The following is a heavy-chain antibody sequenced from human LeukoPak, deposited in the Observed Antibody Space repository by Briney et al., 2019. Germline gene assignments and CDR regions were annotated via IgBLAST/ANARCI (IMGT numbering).Heavy chain of an antibody. V-gene: IGHV1-69*13. CDR2: IIPLFDTA. CDR1: GGTCISYA. CDR3: ASLGGYYDILTGSLTYYFDY. J-gene: IGHJ4*02. D-gene: IGHD3-9*01. Sequence: SLKVACKAAGGTCISYAISWVRQAPRKGLEWMGGIIPLFDTANYAQKFQGRVTITADESTSTAYMELSSLRSEDTAVYYCASLGGYYDILTGSLTYYFDYWGQGTLVTVSS.